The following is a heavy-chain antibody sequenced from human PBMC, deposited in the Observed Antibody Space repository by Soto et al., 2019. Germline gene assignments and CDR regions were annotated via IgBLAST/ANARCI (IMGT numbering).Heavy chain of an antibody. V-gene: IGHV3-66*01. J-gene: IGHJ6*03. Sequence: GGSLRLSCAASGFTVSSNYMSWVRQAPGKGLEWVSVIYSGGSTYYADSVKGRFTISRDNSKNTLYLQMNSLRAEDTAVYYCARGVSPYSNYGPVNRYYYYYMDVWGKGTTVTVSS. CDR2: IYSGGST. D-gene: IGHD4-4*01. CDR1: GFTVSSNY. CDR3: ARGVSPYSNYGPVNRYYYYYMDV.